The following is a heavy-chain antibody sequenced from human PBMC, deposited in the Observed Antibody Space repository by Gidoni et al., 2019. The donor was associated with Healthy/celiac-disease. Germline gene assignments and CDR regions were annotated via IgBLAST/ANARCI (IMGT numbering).Heavy chain of an antibody. J-gene: IGHJ4*02. CDR3: ARDLGGYHFDY. CDR1: GFTFSSYA. Sequence: VQLVESGGGVVQPGRSLRLSCAASGFTFSSYAMHWVRQAPGKGLEWVAVISYDGSNKYYADSVKGRFTISRDNSKNTLYLQMNSLRAEDTAVYYCARDLGGYHFDYWGQGTLVTVSS. CDR2: ISYDGSNK. D-gene: IGHD3-22*01. V-gene: IGHV3-30*01.